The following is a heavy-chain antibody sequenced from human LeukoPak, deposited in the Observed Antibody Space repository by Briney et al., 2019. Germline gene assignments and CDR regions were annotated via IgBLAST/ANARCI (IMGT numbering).Heavy chain of an antibody. V-gene: IGHV3-21*01. D-gene: IGHD6-13*01. CDR3: ARGYSSRLYNWLDP. CDR2: ISSSSSYI. CDR1: GFTFSSYS. J-gene: IGHJ5*02. Sequence: GGSLRLSCAASGFTFSSYSMNWVRQAPGKGLEWVSSISSSSSYIYYADSVKGRFTISRDNAKNPLYLQMSSLTAEDTAVYYCARGYSSRLYNWLDPWGQGTLVTVSS.